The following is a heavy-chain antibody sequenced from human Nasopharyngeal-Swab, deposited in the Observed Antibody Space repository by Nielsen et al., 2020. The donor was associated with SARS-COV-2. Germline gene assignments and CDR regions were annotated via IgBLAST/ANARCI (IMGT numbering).Heavy chain of an antibody. D-gene: IGHD4-11*01. Sequence: WIRQPPGKGLEWVTAVSHDGTDKNYADSVRGRFTISRDNSQNTLFLEMTSLRAEDTAVYFCAKDGGLTTVTMMHYYYYYMDVWGKGTTVTVSS. V-gene: IGHV3-30*18. CDR3: AKDGGLTTVTMMHYYYYYMDV. CDR2: VSHDGTDK. J-gene: IGHJ6*03.